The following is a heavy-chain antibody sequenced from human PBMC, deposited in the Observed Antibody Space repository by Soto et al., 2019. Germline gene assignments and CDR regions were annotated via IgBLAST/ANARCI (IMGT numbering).Heavy chain of an antibody. CDR2: INHSGST. V-gene: IGHV4-34*01. D-gene: IGHD2-8*02. CDR3: ARDKITGLFDY. CDR1: GGSFSGYY. Sequence: QVQLQQWGAGLLKPSETLSLTCAVYGGSFSGYYWTWIRQPPGTGLEWIGEINHSGSTNYNPSIKSRVTISVDTPKTQFSLKLTSVTAAATAVYYCARDKITGLFDYWGQGTLVTVSS. J-gene: IGHJ4*02.